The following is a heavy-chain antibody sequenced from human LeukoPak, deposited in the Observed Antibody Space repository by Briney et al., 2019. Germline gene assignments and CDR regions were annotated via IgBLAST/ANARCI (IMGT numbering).Heavy chain of an antibody. D-gene: IGHD5-12*01. CDR2: ISYDGSNK. Sequence: GRSLRLSCAASGFTFSSYAMHWVRQAPGKGLEWVAVISYDGSNKYYADSVKGRFTISRDNSKNTLYLQMSSLRAEDTAVYYCARDLGGYDMSYFDYWGQGTLVTVSS. V-gene: IGHV3-30-3*01. CDR1: GFTFSSYA. CDR3: ARDLGGYDMSYFDY. J-gene: IGHJ4*02.